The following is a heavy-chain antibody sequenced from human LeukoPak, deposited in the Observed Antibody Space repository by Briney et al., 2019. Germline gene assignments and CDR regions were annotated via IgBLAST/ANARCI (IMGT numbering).Heavy chain of an antibody. CDR2: IHSGGDT. D-gene: IGHD6-19*01. J-gene: IGHJ5*02. CDR3: ARDIMGRPDIAVAALGS. V-gene: IGHV3-66*01. CDR1: GFTVSSNY. Sequence: GGSLRLSCAASGFTVSSNYISWVRQAPGKGLGWVSVIHSGGDTGSADSVKDRFTISRDNSKNTLYLQLNSLRVEDTAVYYCARDIMGRPDIAVAALGSWGQGTLVVVSA.